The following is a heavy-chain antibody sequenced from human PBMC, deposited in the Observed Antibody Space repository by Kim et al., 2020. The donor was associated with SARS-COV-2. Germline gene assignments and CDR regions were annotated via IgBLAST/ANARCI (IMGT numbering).Heavy chain of an antibody. CDR3: ARGLQYYFDY. CDR2: ST. J-gene: IGHJ4*02. V-gene: IGHV4-34*01. Sequence: STHYNPPLKSRVTISVDTSKNLFSLKLSSVTAADTAVYYCARGLQYYFDYWGQGTLVTVSS.